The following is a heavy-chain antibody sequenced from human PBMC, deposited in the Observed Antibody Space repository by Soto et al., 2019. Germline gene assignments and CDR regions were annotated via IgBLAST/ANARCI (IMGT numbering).Heavy chain of an antibody. J-gene: IGHJ6*03. V-gene: IGHV3-49*03. Sequence: GGSLRLSCTASGFTFGDYAMSWFRQAPGKGLEWVGFIRSKAYGGTTEDAGSVKGRFTISRDDSKSIAYLQMNSLKTEDTVVYYCTRDVSISSSWPIFYYYYMDVWGKGTTVTVSS. CDR1: GFTFGDYA. CDR2: IRSKAYGGTT. CDR3: TRDVSISSSWPIFYYYYMDV. D-gene: IGHD6-13*01.